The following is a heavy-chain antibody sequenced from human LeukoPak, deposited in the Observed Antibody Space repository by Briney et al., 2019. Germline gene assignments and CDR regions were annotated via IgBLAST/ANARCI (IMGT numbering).Heavy chain of an antibody. J-gene: IGHJ6*03. V-gene: IGHV3-20*04. Sequence: GGPLRLSCAASGFTLDDYGMSWVRQVPGKGLEWICGINWNGDGTGYADSVKGRFTISRDNAKNSLYLQMDSLRAEDTALYYCARLGGPDYYFYYYMDVWGKGTTVTVSS. CDR2: INWNGDGT. CDR1: GFTLDDYG. CDR3: ARLGGPDYYFYYYMDV. D-gene: IGHD1-26*01.